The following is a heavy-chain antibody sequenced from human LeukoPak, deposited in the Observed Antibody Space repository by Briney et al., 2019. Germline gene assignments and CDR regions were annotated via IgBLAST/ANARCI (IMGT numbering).Heavy chain of an antibody. CDR1: GFTVSSYG. D-gene: IGHD3-10*01. V-gene: IGHV3-30*18. CDR2: ISYDGSNK. Sequence: GGSLRLSCSASGFTVSSYGMHWVRQAPGKGLEWVAVISYDGSNKYYADSVKGRFTISRDNSKNTLYLQMNSLRAEDTAVYYCAKARTITMVRGVIILFDYWGQGTLVTVSS. J-gene: IGHJ4*02. CDR3: AKARTITMVRGVIILFDY.